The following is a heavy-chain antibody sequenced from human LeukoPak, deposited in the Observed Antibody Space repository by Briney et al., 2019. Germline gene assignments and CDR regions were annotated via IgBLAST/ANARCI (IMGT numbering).Heavy chain of an antibody. CDR1: GGSITSGSYS. CDR2: INTSGSI. D-gene: IGHD6-13*01. V-gene: IGHV4-61*02. J-gene: IGHJ4*02. CDR3: ARKGIAAADPFDY. Sequence: PSETLSLTCTVSGGSITSGSYSWNWIRQPAGKGLEWIGRINTSGSINYNPSLKSRVTISVDTSKNQFSLKLSSVTAADTAVFYCARKGIAAADPFDYWGQGTLVTVSS.